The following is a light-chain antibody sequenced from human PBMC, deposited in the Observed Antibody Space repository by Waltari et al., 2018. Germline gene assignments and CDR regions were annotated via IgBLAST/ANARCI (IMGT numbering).Light chain of an antibody. V-gene: IGKV1-39*01. CDR2: VRS. CDR3: QQSYKAPYT. Sequence: DIQMTQSPSSLPASVGDRVTITGRASQSISNYLNWYQHKPGKAPKLLVYVRSNLQTVVPPRFSGSGSGTDFTLTITSLQLEDFATYYCQQSYKAPYTFGQGTNVEIK. J-gene: IGKJ2*01. CDR1: QSISNY.